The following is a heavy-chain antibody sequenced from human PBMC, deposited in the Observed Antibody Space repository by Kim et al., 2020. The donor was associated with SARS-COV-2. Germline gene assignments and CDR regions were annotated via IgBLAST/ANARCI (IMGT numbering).Heavy chain of an antibody. CDR2: GGST. V-gene: IGHV1-46*01. J-gene: IGHJ4*02. Sequence: GGSTSYAQKFQGRGTMTRDTSTSTVYMELSSLRSEDTAVYYCARGRGYSIWGQGTLVTVSS. CDR3: ARGRGYSI. D-gene: IGHD5-18*01.